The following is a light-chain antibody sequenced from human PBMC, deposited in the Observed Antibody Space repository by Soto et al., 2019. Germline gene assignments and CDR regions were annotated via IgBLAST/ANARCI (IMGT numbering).Light chain of an antibody. CDR3: QQYDDLPIT. CDR1: QDISNY. CDR2: DAS. J-gene: IGKJ5*01. V-gene: IGKV1-33*01. Sequence: DIQMTQSPSSLSASVGDRVTITCQASQDISNYLNWHQQKPGKAPQLLIYDASNLETGVPSRFSGSGSGTDFSFTINSLQPEDFATYYCQQYDDLPITFGQGTRLEIK.